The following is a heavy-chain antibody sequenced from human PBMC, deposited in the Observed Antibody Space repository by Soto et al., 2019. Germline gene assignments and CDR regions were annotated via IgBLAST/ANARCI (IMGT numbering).Heavy chain of an antibody. J-gene: IGHJ4*02. D-gene: IGHD3-10*01. V-gene: IGHV3-23*01. CDR3: ANVRRVGEDY. CDR2: ILVGGST. Sequence: GGSLRLSCAASGFTFNTYGMTWVRQAPGKGLEWVSTILVGGSTHYEDSVNGRFTISRDGSKNTVYLQMNSLRAEDTAVYYCANVRRVGEDYWGQGTLVTVSS. CDR1: GFTFNTYG.